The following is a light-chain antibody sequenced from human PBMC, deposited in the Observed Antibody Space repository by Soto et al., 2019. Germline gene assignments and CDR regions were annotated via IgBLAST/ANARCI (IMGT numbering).Light chain of an antibody. CDR2: SDT. Sequence: SSELTQPPSVSVAPGKTASISFGGNNIGSKGVHWYQQKPGQAPVLVIYSDTDLPPVIPERFSGSNSANLATLTISRVEAGDEADYYCQVWDSGSAHVVFGGGTKLTVL. V-gene: IGLV3-21*04. CDR1: NIGSKG. CDR3: QVWDSGSAHVV. J-gene: IGLJ2*01.